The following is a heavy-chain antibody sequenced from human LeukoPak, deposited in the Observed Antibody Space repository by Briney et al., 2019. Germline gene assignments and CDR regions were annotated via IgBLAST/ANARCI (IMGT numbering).Heavy chain of an antibody. V-gene: IGHV4-34*01. Sequence: SETLTLPCAVYAEFFTVNYWSSIRQPPGKGLEWIGEINHSGSTNYNPSLKSRVTISVDTSKNQFSLKLSSVTAADTAVYYCARGQRRYSFDYWGQGTLVTVSS. J-gene: IGHJ4*02. D-gene: IGHD6-25*01. CDR1: AEFFTVNY. CDR2: INHSGST. CDR3: ARGQRRYSFDY.